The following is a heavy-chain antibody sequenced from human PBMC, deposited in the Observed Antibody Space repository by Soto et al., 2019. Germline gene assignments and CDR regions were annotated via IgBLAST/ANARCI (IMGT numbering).Heavy chain of an antibody. CDR2: ISYDGSNK. J-gene: IGHJ4*02. CDR1: GFTFSSYA. CDR3: ARGIEVAIVVVPAAIGPHDY. V-gene: IGHV3-30-3*01. D-gene: IGHD2-2*03. Sequence: GGSLRLSCAASGFTFSSYAMHWVRQAPGKGLEWVAVISYDGSNKYYADSVKGRFTISRDNSKNTRYLQMNSLRAEDTAVYYCARGIEVAIVVVPAAIGPHDYWGQGTLVTVSS.